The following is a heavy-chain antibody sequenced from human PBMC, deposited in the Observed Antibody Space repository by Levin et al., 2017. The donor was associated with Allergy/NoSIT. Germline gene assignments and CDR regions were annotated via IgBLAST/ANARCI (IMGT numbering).Heavy chain of an antibody. Sequence: ASVKVSCKASGYTFTGYYMHWVRQAPGQGLEWMGWINPNSGGTNYAQKFQGWVTMTRDTSISTAYMELSRLRSDDTAVYYCARAATVYSSSFDYFDYWGQGTLVTVSS. V-gene: IGHV1-2*04. J-gene: IGHJ4*02. D-gene: IGHD6-13*01. CDR2: INPNSGGT. CDR3: ARAATVYSSSFDYFDY. CDR1: GYTFTGYY.